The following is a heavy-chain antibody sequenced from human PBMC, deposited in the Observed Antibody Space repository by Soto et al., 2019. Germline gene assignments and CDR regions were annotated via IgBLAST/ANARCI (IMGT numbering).Heavy chain of an antibody. CDR1: GDSVSSNSAA. J-gene: IGHJ6*02. Sequence: SQTLSLTCAISGDSVSSNSAALNLIRQSPSRGLEWLGRTYYRSKWYNDYAVSVKSRITINPDTSKNQFSLQLNSVTPEDTAVYYCARDSTGTTPYYYGMDVWGQGTTVTVSS. CDR2: TYYRSKWYN. D-gene: IGHD1-7*01. CDR3: ARDSTGTTPYYYGMDV. V-gene: IGHV6-1*01.